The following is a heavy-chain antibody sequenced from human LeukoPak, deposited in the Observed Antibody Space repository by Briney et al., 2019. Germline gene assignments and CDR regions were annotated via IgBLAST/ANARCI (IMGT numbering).Heavy chain of an antibody. J-gene: IGHJ6*02. CDR3: ARDSPPFWSVQLGV. CDR1: GYTFTSYG. D-gene: IGHD3-3*01. CDR2: IIPIFGTA. V-gene: IGHV1-69*13. Sequence: GASVKVSCKASGYTFTSYGVSWVRQAPGQGLEWMGGIIPIFGTANYAQKFQGRVTITADESTSTAYMELSSLRSEDTAVYYCARDSPPFWSVQLGVWGQGTTVTVSS.